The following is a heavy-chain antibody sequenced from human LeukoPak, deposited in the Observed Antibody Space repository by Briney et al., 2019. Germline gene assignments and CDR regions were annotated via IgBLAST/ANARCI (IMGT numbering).Heavy chain of an antibody. V-gene: IGHV3-64*01. Sequence: GGSLRLSCTASGFTFSTYAIYWVRQAPGKGLEYVSGISGNGRNTYYGNSVKGRFTISRDNSKNTLYLQMGSLRAEDMGVYYCARGGLRYFALWGQGALVTVSS. D-gene: IGHD3-16*01. J-gene: IGHJ5*02. CDR1: GFTFSTYA. CDR2: ISGNGRNT. CDR3: ARGGLRYFAL.